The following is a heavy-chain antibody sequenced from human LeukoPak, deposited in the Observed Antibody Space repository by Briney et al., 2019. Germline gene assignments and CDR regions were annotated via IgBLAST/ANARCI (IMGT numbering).Heavy chain of an antibody. J-gene: IGHJ3*02. V-gene: IGHV4-38-2*02. CDR3: ARRGYYYDSSEGDAFDI. CDR2: IYHSGST. CDR1: GYSISSGYY. D-gene: IGHD3-22*01. Sequence: PSETLSLTCTVSGYSISSGYYWGWIRQPPGKGLEWIGSIYHSGSTYYNPSLKSRVTISVDTSKNQFSLKLSSVTAADTAVYYCARRGYYYDSSEGDAFDIWGQGTMVTVSS.